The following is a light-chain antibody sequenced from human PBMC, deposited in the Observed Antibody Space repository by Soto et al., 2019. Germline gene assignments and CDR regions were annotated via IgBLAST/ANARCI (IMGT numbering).Light chain of an antibody. CDR2: GAS. Sequence: LSPGERATLSCRASQSLSSSYLAWYQQKPGQAPRLLIYGASSRATGIPDRFSGSGSGTDFTLTISSLEPEDFAVYYCQQRSNWPTFGQGTRLEI. V-gene: IGKV3D-20*02. J-gene: IGKJ5*01. CDR3: QQRSNWPT. CDR1: QSLSSSY.